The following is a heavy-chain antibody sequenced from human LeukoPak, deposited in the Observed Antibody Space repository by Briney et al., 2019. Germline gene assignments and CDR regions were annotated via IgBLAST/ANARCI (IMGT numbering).Heavy chain of an antibody. V-gene: IGHV3-15*01. J-gene: IGHJ4*02. D-gene: IGHD1-26*01. Sequence: GGSLRLSCADSGFTFSNAGMSWVRQAPGKGLEWVGRIKSKTDGGTTDYAAPVKGRFTISRDDSKNTLYLQMNSLKTEDTAVYYCTTDSVGATDFDYWGQGTLVTVPS. CDR3: TTDSVGATDFDY. CDR2: IKSKTDGGTT. CDR1: GFTFSNAG.